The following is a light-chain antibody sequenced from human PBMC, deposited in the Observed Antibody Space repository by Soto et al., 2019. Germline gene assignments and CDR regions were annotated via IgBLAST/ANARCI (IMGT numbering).Light chain of an antibody. J-gene: IGKJ1*01. V-gene: IGKV1-8*01. CDR1: HDITSY. CDR2: GAS. Sequence: IRMTQSPSSFSASTGDRVTITCRASHDITSYLAWYQQKPGKAPKLLIYGASTLQSGVPSRFSGSGSGTDFTLTISYFQSEDFATYYCQQYYSDPRTFGQGTKVEIK. CDR3: QQYYSDPRT.